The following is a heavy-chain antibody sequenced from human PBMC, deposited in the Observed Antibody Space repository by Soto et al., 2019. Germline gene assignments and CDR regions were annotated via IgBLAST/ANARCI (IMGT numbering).Heavy chain of an antibody. V-gene: IGHV3-30*18. Sequence: WGSLRLSCAASGFTFSSYGMHWVRQAPGKGLEWVAVISYDGSNKYYADSVKGRFTISRDNSKNTLYLQMNSLRAEDTAVYYCAKEPGTENEYYYYYMDVWGKGTTVTVSS. CDR3: AKEPGTENEYYYYYMDV. CDR2: ISYDGSNK. J-gene: IGHJ6*03. CDR1: GFTFSSYG.